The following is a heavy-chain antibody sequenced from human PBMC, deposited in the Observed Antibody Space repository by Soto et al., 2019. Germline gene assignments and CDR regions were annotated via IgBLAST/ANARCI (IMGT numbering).Heavy chain of an antibody. D-gene: IGHD5-12*01. CDR2: IYVTGAV. CDR3: ARLRMATNNYKWFDP. CDR1: GAALIRGNYY. V-gene: IGHV4-31*03. Sequence: TLSLTCSVSGAALIRGNYYWSWIRQVQGKGLEWIGHIYVTGAVDYNPSLRDRITISQDTSERQFSLNLRLVTAADTAVYYYARLRMATNNYKWFDPWGQGTLVTVSS. J-gene: IGHJ5*02.